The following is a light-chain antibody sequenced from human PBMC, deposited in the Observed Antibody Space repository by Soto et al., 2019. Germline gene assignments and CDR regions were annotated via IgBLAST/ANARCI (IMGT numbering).Light chain of an antibody. Sequence: EIVLTQSPGALSLSPGERATLSCRASQSVSDNYLAWYQQKPGQAPRLLIYGASIRATGIPDRFSGSGSGADLTLTISRLEPEDFAVYYCQQYGGSPRVSFGGGTKVEIK. CDR2: GAS. CDR3: QQYGGSPRVS. CDR1: QSVSDNY. V-gene: IGKV3-20*01. J-gene: IGKJ4*01.